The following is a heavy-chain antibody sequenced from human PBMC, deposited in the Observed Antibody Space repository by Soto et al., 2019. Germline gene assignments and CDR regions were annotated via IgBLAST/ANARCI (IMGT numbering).Heavy chain of an antibody. CDR1: GGSISSGGYS. Sequence: SETLSLTCAVSGGSISSGGYSWSWIRQPPGKGLEWIGYIYHSGSTYYNPSLKSRVTISVDRSKNQFSLKLSSVTAADTAVYYCARAAIFGVDIGWFDPWGQGALVTVSS. V-gene: IGHV4-30-2*01. D-gene: IGHD3-3*01. J-gene: IGHJ5*02. CDR3: ARAAIFGVDIGWFDP. CDR2: IYHSGST.